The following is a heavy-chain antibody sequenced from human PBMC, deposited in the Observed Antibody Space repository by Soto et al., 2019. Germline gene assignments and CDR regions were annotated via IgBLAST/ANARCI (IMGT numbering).Heavy chain of an antibody. V-gene: IGHV4-31*03. D-gene: IGHD3-10*01. Sequence: SETLSLTCSVSGGSITTGGYYWSWIRQHPGKGLEWIGYIYYSGNTYYNPSLKSRVTISLDTSKNQFSLKLSSVTAADTAVYYCARGDPMVRDFDYWGQGTLVTVSS. CDR1: GGSITTGGYY. CDR3: ARGDPMVRDFDY. J-gene: IGHJ4*02. CDR2: IYYSGNT.